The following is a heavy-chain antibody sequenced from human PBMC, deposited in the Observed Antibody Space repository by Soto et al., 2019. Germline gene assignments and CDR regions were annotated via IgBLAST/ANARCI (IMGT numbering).Heavy chain of an antibody. Sequence: QVQLVGSGGGVVQPGRSLRLSCAASGFTFSSYGMHWVRQAPGKGLEWVAIISYDGSNTYYADSVKGRFTISRDNSKNTLYLQMNSLRAEDTSVYYCAKEGGLSGSYYISSSYYFAYWGQGTLVTVSS. J-gene: IGHJ4*02. D-gene: IGHD1-26*01. CDR2: ISYDGSNT. CDR3: AKEGGLSGSYYISSSYYFAY. V-gene: IGHV3-30*18. CDR1: GFTFSSYG.